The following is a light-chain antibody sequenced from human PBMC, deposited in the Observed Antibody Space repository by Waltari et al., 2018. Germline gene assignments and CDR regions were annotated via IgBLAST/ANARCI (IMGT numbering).Light chain of an antibody. CDR1: QSVLYNFTNKNF. CDR3: QQYYNTLWT. CDR2: GAS. Sequence: DIVMTQSPDSLAVSLGERATINCKSSQSVLYNFTNKNFLAWYKQKPGPAPKLLIYGASTRESGVPDRFSGSGSGTDFTLTISSLQAEDVAVYYCQQYYNTLWTFGQGTKVEIK. V-gene: IGKV4-1*01. J-gene: IGKJ1*01.